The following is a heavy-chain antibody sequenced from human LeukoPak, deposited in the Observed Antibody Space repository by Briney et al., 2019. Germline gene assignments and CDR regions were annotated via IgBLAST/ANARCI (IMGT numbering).Heavy chain of an antibody. V-gene: IGHV3-11*01. CDR3: ASLGYCSSTSCYPYYYGMDV. J-gene: IGHJ6*02. CDR1: GFTFSDYY. CDR2: ISSSGSTI. Sequence: PGGSLRLSCAASGFTFSDYYMSWIRQAPGKGLEWVSYISSSGSTIYYADSVKGRFTISRDNAKNSLYLQMNSLRAEGTAVYYCASLGYCSSTSCYPYYYGMDVWGQGTTVTVSS. D-gene: IGHD2-2*01.